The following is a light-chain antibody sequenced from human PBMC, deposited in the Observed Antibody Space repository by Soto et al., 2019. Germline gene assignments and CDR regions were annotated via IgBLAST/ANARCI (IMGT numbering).Light chain of an antibody. Sequence: QSVLTQPASVSGSPWQAITISCTGSSSDVGTYNLVSWYQQHPGEAPKLTIYEVTKRPSGVSNRFSGSKSGNTASLTISGLQAEDEADYYCCSYAGSSYVFGTGTKVTV. CDR2: EVT. J-gene: IGLJ1*01. CDR3: CSYAGSSYV. CDR1: SSDVGTYNL. V-gene: IGLV2-23*02.